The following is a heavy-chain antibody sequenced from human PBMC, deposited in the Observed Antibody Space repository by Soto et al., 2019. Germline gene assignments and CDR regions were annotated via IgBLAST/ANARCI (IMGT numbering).Heavy chain of an antibody. J-gene: IGHJ4*02. Sequence: SETLSLTCAVSGGSISSSNWWSWVRQPPGKGLEWIGEIYHSGSTNYNPSLKSRVTISVDRSKNQVSLKLSSVTAADTAVYYCASSPPNYDILTGYNRSWDPYYFDYWGQGTLVTVS. CDR1: GGSISSSNW. CDR3: ASSPPNYDILTGYNRSWDPYYFDY. CDR2: IYHSGST. D-gene: IGHD3-9*01. V-gene: IGHV4-4*02.